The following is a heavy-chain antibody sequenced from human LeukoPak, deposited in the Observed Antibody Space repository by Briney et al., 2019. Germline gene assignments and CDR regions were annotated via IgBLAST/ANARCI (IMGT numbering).Heavy chain of an antibody. J-gene: IGHJ1*01. D-gene: IGHD3-22*01. CDR1: GDSVSRRDSY. V-gene: IGHV4-39*01. CDR2: IYYSGRT. CDR3: ARRRYYDGSGYLE. Sequence: PSEPLSLICSVSGDSVSRRDSYWDWIRQPPGKGLEWNGTIYYSGRTYYRPSLKSRVTLSVDTSSNQFSLNLRSVTAADTAVYYCARRRYYDGSGYLEWGQGTLLSVSS.